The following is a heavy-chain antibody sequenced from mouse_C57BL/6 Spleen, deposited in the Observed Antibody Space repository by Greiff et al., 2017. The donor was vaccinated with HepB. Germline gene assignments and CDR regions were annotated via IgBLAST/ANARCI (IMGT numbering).Heavy chain of an antibody. D-gene: IGHD4-1*01. Sequence: EVKLMESGGGLVKPGGSLKLSCAASGFTFSSYTMSWVRQTPEKRLEWVATISGGGGNTYYPDSVKGRFTISRDNAKNTLYLQMSSLRSEDTALYYCARGNWDWFAYWGQGTLVTVSA. V-gene: IGHV5-9*01. CDR3: ARGNWDWFAY. CDR2: ISGGGGNT. J-gene: IGHJ3*01. CDR1: GFTFSSYT.